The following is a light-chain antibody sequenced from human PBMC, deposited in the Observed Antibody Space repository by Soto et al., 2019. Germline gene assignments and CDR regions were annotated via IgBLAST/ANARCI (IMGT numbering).Light chain of an antibody. CDR2: DAS. Sequence: EIVLTQSPATLTLSPGERATLSCRASQSVSSYLAWYQQKPGQAPRLLIYDASNRATGIPARFSGSGSGTDFTLTISSLEPEDFAVYYCQQRSNWPFTFGGGTTVEI. J-gene: IGKJ4*01. V-gene: IGKV3-11*01. CDR1: QSVSSY. CDR3: QQRSNWPFT.